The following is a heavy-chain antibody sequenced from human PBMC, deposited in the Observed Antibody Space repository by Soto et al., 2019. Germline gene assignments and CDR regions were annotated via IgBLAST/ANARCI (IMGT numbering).Heavy chain of an antibody. J-gene: IGHJ4*02. CDR1: GGSIISGAYY. D-gene: IGHD1-26*01. Sequence: SETLSLTWTVSGGSIISGAYYWGWIRQPPGKGLEWIGHIYYSGGTYYNPSLKSRVTISVDTSKNQFSLKLSSVTAADTAVYYCASIMGAIHFDYWGQGTLVTVSS. CDR3: ASIMGAIHFDY. V-gene: IGHV4-39*01. CDR2: IYYSGGT.